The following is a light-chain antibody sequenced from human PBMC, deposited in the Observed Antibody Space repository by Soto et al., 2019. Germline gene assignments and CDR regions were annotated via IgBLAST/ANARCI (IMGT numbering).Light chain of an antibody. V-gene: IGKV3-20*01. CDR1: QSVTSTY. Sequence: EIVLTQSPGTLSLSPGERATLSCRASQSVTSTYLDWYQQKPSQAPRLLIYGASGRATGIPDRFSGSGSGTDFTLTFSRLEPEDFAVYYCQQYGGSPPITFGQGTRLEIK. CDR3: QQYGGSPPIT. CDR2: GAS. J-gene: IGKJ5*01.